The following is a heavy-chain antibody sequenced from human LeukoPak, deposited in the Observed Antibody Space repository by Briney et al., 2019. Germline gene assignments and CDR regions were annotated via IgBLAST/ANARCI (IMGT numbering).Heavy chain of an antibody. CDR2: ISGNSDGA. CDR1: GFTFSSYS. D-gene: IGHD1-7*01. CDR3: AKRTGVTELHFDH. J-gene: IGHJ4*02. Sequence: GGSLRLSCAASGFTFSSYSMHWVRQAPGKGLEWVSAISGNSDGADYADSVRGRFTISRDNSKNTLYQQMNSLRAEDTAVYYCAKRTGVTELHFDHWGQGTLVTVSS. V-gene: IGHV3-23*01.